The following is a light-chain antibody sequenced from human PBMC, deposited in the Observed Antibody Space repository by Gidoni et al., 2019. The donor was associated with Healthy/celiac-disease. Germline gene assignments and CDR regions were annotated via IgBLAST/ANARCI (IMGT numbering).Light chain of an antibody. J-gene: IGKJ2*01. CDR1: QSISSN. CDR3: LQSYSTPRT. V-gene: IGKV1-39*01. Sequence: DIQMTQSPSSLSASVGDRVTSTCRASQSISSNLNWYQQKPGKAPKLLIYAASSLQSGVPSRFSGSGSGTEFTLTISSLQPEDFATYDCLQSYSTPRTFGQGTKLEIK. CDR2: AAS.